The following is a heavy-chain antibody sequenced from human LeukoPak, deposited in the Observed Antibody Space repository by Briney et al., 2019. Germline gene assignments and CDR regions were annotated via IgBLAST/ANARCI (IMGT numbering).Heavy chain of an antibody. J-gene: IGHJ2*01. V-gene: IGHV4-39*07. CDR1: GGSISSSSYY. Sequence: SETLSLTCTVSGGSISSSSYYWGWIRQPPGKGLEWIGSIYYSGSTYYNPSLKSRVTISVDTSKNQFSLKLNSVTAADTAVYYCARNTSPGGYFDLWGRGTLVTVSS. D-gene: IGHD1-14*01. CDR2: IYYSGST. CDR3: ARNTSPGGYFDL.